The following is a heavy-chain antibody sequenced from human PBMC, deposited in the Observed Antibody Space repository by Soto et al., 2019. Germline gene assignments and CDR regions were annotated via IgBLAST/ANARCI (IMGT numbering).Heavy chain of an antibody. D-gene: IGHD3-22*01. J-gene: IGHJ5*02. CDR1: GGSISSYY. CDR2: IYYTGTT. Sequence: SETLSLTCTVSGGSISSYYWSWIRQPPGKGLEWIGYIYYTGTTTYNPSIKSRVTISVDSSKNQFSLNLTSVSAADTAVYYCARLGGFYQSLDPWGPGILVTVSS. CDR3: ARLGGFYQSLDP. V-gene: IGHV4-59*08.